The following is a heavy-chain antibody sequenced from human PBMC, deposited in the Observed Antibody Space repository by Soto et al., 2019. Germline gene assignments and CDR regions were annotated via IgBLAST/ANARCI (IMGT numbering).Heavy chain of an antibody. Sequence: QVQLQQWGAGLLKPSETLSLTCAVYGGSFSGYYWTWIRQPPGKGLEWVGEIGHSRSATYRPSLKSRVIISVDTSNNQFSLRLSSVTGADTAVYYCARGGNCIVSSCPLGSHYGMDVWGQGTTVTVSS. CDR3: ARGGNCIVSSCPLGSHYGMDV. V-gene: IGHV4-34*01. CDR2: IGHSRSA. J-gene: IGHJ6*02. D-gene: IGHD2-15*01. CDR1: GGSFSGYY.